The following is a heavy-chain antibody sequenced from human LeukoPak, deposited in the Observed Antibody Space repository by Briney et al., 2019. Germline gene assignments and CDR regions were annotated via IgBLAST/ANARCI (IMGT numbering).Heavy chain of an antibody. V-gene: IGHV4-61*02. CDR2: IYTSGST. J-gene: IGHJ4*02. CDR3: AREVWLPYYFDY. D-gene: IGHD3-22*01. Sequence: GRIYTSGSTNYNPSLKSRVTISVDTSKNQFSLKLSSVTAADTAVYYCAREVWLPYYFDYWGQGTLVTVSS.